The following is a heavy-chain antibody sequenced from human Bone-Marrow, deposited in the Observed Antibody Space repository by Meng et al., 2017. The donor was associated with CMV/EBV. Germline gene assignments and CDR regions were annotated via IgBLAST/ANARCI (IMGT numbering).Heavy chain of an antibody. D-gene: IGHD3-10*01. CDR1: GGSFSGYY. V-gene: IGHV4-34*01. Sequence: SETLSLTCAVYGGSFSGYYWSWIRQPPGKGLEWIGEINHSGSTNYNPSLKSRVTISVDTSKNQFSLKLSSVTAADTAVYYCARGRSTMVRGVIIDYWDQGTLATFSS. J-gene: IGHJ4*02. CDR2: INHSGST. CDR3: ARGRSTMVRGVIIDY.